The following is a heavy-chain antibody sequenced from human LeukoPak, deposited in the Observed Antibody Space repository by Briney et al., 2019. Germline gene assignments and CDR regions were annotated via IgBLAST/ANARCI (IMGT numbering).Heavy chain of an antibody. CDR2: ISGSGINT. CDR1: GSTDSSFA. CDR3: AKPYTSGRDLHSFHW. V-gene: IGHV3-23*01. D-gene: IGHD6-25*01. J-gene: IGHJ1*01. Sequence: HSGGSLRLFCAASGSTDSSFARGWVRQAPGKGLEWVSGISGSGINTYYADSVKGRFTISRDNSKGTLYLQMNSLRAEDTAVYYCAKPYTSGRDLHSFHWWGEGPVVRVSS.